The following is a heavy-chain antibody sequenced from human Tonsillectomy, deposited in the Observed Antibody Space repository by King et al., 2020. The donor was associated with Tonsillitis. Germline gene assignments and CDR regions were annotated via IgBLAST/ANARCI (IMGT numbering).Heavy chain of an antibody. D-gene: IGHD3-9*01. V-gene: IGHV3-23*03. CDR3: AKDGGAWDYYDILTGYPTSNWFDP. CDR1: GFTFSSYA. J-gene: IGHJ5*02. Sequence: QLVQSGGGLVQPGGSLRLSCAASGFTFSSYAMSWVRQAPGKGLEWVSVIYSGGSSTYYADSVKGRFTISRDNSKNTLYLQMNSLRAEDTAVYYCAKDGGAWDYYDILTGYPTSNWFDPWGQGTLVTVSS. CDR2: IYSGGSST.